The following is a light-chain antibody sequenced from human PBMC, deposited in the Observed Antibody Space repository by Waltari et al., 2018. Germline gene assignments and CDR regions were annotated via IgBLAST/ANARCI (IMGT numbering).Light chain of an antibody. J-gene: IGKJ5*01. V-gene: IGKV2-28*01. CDR1: QSLLHSNGYNY. CDR3: MEALQSVT. CDR2: LGS. Sequence: DIVMTQSPLSLPVTLGDPASISCSPSQSLLHSNGYNYLDWYLQKPGQPPQILIYLGSSRASGVPGRFSGSGSGTDFTLKISRVEAEDAGVYYCMEALQSVTFGQGTRLEIK.